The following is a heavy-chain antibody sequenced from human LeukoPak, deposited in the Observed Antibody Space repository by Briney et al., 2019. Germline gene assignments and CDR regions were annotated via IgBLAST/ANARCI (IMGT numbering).Heavy chain of an antibody. D-gene: IGHD6-13*01. J-gene: IGHJ3*02. CDR3: ARQGQQLVMGRGAFDI. CDR2: INHSGST. Sequence: SETLSLTCAVYGGSFSGYYWSWIRQPPGKGLEWIGEINHSGSTNYNPSLKSRVTISVDTSKNQFSLKLSSVTAADTAVYYCARQGQQLVMGRGAFDIWGQGTMVTVSS. V-gene: IGHV4-34*01. CDR1: GGSFSGYY.